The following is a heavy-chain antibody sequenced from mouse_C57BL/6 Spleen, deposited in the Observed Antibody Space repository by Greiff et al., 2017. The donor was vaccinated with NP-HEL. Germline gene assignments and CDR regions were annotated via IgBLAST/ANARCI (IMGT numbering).Heavy chain of an antibody. V-gene: IGHV5-9*01. J-gene: IGHJ4*01. D-gene: IGHD6-1*01. Sequence: GESGGGLVKPGGSLKLSCAASGFTFSRYTMSSVRQTPEKRLEWVATISGGGGNTYSPDSVTGRFTISRDNAKNTLYLQMSSLRAEDAALYCCARQSHGAMDDWGQGPSVTVSS. CDR1: GFTFSRYT. CDR2: ISGGGGNT. CDR3: ARQSHGAMDD.